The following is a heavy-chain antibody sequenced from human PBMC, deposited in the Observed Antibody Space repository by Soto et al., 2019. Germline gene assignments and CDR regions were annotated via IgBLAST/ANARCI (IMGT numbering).Heavy chain of an antibody. V-gene: IGHV3-21*01. CDR2: ISSNSAYI. CDR1: GFTFRSFT. Sequence: PGGSLRLSCAASGFTFRSFTMNCFLHAPWKGLEWVSTISSNSAYIYYTDALRGRFTISRDNAKNSLHLQMNSLRAEDTAVYYCTRDASRDSSARGWFDPWGPGTLVTVSS. D-gene: IGHD6-13*01. J-gene: IGHJ5*02. CDR3: TRDASRDSSARGWFDP.